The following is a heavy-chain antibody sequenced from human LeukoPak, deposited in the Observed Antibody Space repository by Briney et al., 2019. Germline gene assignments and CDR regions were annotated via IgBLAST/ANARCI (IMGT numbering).Heavy chain of an antibody. D-gene: IGHD2-8*02. CDR1: GYTFTSYA. CDR3: ARGGSGVLGDY. J-gene: IGHJ4*02. Sequence: ASVKVSWKASGYTFTSYAMHWVRQAPAQRLEWMGWINAGNGNTKYSQKFQGRVTITRDTSASTAYMELSSLRSEDTAVYYCARGGSGVLGDYWGQGTLVTVSS. CDR2: INAGNGNT. V-gene: IGHV1-3*01.